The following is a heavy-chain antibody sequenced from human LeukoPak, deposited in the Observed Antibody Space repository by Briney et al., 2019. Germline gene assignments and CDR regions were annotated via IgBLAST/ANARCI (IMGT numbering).Heavy chain of an antibody. Sequence: ASVKVSCKASGYTFTSYDINWVRQATGQGLEWMGWMNPNSANTGYAQKFQGRVTITRNTSISTAYMELSSLRSEDTAVYYCARCAAIDAFDIWGQGTMVTVSS. D-gene: IGHD2-2*01. CDR3: ARCAAIDAFDI. CDR2: MNPNSANT. J-gene: IGHJ3*02. V-gene: IGHV1-8*03. CDR1: GYTFTSYD.